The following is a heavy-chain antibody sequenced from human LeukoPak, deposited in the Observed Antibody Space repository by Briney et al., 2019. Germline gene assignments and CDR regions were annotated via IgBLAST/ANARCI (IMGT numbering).Heavy chain of an antibody. J-gene: IGHJ1*01. Sequence: PGGSLRLSCAASGFTFSSYAMSWVRQTPGKGLEWVSVISGSDSSTYYADSVRGRFTISRDNSENTLYLQMNSLRAEDTAVYYCAKDGGSWIQLRLRPNFQHWGQGTLVTVSS. V-gene: IGHV3-23*01. CDR1: GFTFSSYA. D-gene: IGHD5-18*01. CDR3: AKDGGSWIQLRLRPNFQH. CDR2: ISGSDSST.